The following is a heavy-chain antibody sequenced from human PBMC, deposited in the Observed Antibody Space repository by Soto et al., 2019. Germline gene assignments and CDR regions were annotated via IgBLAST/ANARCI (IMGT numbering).Heavy chain of an antibody. J-gene: IGHJ6*02. CDR2: IYYSGST. CDR3: ARASSIAARFYYYYGMDV. Sequence: SETLSLTCTVSGGSISSGDYYWSWICQPPGKGLEWIGYIYYSGSTYYNPSLKSRVTISVDTSKNQFSLKLSSVTAADTAVYYCARASSIAARFYYYYGMDVWGQGTTVTVSS. V-gene: IGHV4-30-4*01. CDR1: GGSISSGDYY. D-gene: IGHD6-6*01.